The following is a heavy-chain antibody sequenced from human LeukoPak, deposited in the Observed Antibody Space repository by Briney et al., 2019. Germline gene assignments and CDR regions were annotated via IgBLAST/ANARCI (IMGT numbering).Heavy chain of an antibody. D-gene: IGHD3-10*01. Sequence: ASVKVPCKASGYTFTGYYMHWVRQAPGQGLEWMGWINPNSGGTNYAQKFQGRVTMTRDTSIRTAYMELSRLRSDDTAVYYCARGLYYYGSGSYAGGYWGQGTLVTVSS. J-gene: IGHJ4*02. CDR2: INPNSGGT. CDR1: GYTFTGYY. CDR3: ARGLYYYGSGSYAGGY. V-gene: IGHV1-2*02.